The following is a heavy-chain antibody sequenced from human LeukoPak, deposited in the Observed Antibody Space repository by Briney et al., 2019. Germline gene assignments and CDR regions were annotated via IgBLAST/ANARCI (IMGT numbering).Heavy chain of an antibody. CDR3: ARAGYVGSGWNYYYYGMDV. CDR1: GYTFTSYG. Sequence: GASVKVSCKASGYTFTSYGISWVRQAPGQGLEWTGWINTNTGNPTYAQGFTGRFVFSLDTSVSTAYLQISSLKAEDTAVYYCARAGYVGSGWNYYYYGMDVWGQGTTVTVSS. D-gene: IGHD6-19*01. V-gene: IGHV7-4-1*02. J-gene: IGHJ6*02. CDR2: INTNTGNP.